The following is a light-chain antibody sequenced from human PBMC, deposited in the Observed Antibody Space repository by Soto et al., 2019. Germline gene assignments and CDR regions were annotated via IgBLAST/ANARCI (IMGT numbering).Light chain of an antibody. CDR2: IAS. V-gene: IGKV1-12*01. Sequence: DIQMTQSPSSVSASVGDRVTITCRASQGISSWLAWYQQKPGKAPKLLISIASILQSGVPSRFSGSGSGTDFVLTISSLQPEDSATYYCQQLDSMPITFGQGTRLEIK. J-gene: IGKJ5*01. CDR1: QGISSW. CDR3: QQLDSMPIT.